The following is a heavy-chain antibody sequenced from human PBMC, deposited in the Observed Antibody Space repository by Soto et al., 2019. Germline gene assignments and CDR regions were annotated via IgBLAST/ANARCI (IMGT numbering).Heavy chain of an antibody. CDR1: GGSISSGGYS. J-gene: IGHJ4*02. CDR3: ARTTVSNQFDY. Sequence: SETVSLTCAVSGGSISSGGYSWSWIRQPPGKGLEWIGYIYHSGSTYYNPSLKSRVTISVDRSKNQFSLKLSSVTAADTAVYYCARTTVSNQFDYWGQGTLVTVSS. CDR2: IYHSGST. D-gene: IGHD4-17*01. V-gene: IGHV4-30-2*01.